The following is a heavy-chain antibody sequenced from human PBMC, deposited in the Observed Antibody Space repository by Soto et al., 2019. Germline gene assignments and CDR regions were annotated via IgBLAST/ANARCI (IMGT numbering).Heavy chain of an antibody. CDR2: IYYSGST. CDR3: ARDSGGYCSSPSCYVDY. J-gene: IGHJ4*02. CDR1: GGSVSSGSYY. D-gene: IGHD2-2*01. Sequence: SETLSLTCTVSGGSVSSGSYYWSWIRQPPGKGLEWIGYIYYSGSTNYNPSLKSRVTISVDTSKNQFSLKLSSVTAADTAVYYCARDSGGYCSSPSCYVDYWGQGTLVTVSS. V-gene: IGHV4-61*01.